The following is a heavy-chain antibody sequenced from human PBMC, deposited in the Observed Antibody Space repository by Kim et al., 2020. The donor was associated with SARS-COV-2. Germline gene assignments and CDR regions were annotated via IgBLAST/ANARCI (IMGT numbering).Heavy chain of an antibody. J-gene: IGHJ2*01. CDR3: ARGGSMQFDL. CDR1: EFTFISYW. V-gene: IGHV3-7*01. Sequence: GGSLRLSCAASEFTFISYWMSWVRQAPGKGLEWVAKIKQDGSEKYYVDSVRGRLTISRDNANNALFLQMNSLRAENTATYYCARGGSMQFDLWGRGTLVTVSS. D-gene: IGHD2-8*01. CDR2: IKQDGSEK.